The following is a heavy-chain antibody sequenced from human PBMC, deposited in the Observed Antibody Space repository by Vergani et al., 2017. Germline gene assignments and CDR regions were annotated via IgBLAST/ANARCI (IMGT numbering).Heavy chain of an antibody. CDR3: ASVEYSSSSVXFDP. D-gene: IGHD6-6*01. CDR1: GGSISSYY. V-gene: IGHV4-59*01. J-gene: IGHJ5*02. Sequence: QVQLQESGPGLVKPSETLSLTCTVSGGSISSYYWSWIRQPPGKGLEWIGYIYYSGSTNYNPALKSRVTISVDTSKNQFSLKLSSVTAADTAVYYCASVEYSSSSVXFDPWGQGTLVTVSS. CDR2: IYYSGST.